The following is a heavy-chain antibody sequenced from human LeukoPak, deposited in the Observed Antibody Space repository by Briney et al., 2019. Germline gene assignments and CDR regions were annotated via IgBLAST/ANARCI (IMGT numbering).Heavy chain of an antibody. Sequence: GGSLRLSCAASGFTFSSYGMHWVRQAPGKGLEWVAVISYDGSNKYYADSVKGRFTISRDNSKNTLYLQMNSLRAEDTAVYYCAKDLVMAAAGPDYFDYWGQGTLVTVSS. D-gene: IGHD6-13*01. J-gene: IGHJ4*02. CDR1: GFTFSSYG. V-gene: IGHV3-30*18. CDR3: AKDLVMAAAGPDYFDY. CDR2: ISYDGSNK.